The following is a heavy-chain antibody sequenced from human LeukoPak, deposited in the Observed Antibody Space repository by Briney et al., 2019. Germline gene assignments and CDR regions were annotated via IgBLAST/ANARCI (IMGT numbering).Heavy chain of an antibody. J-gene: IGHJ6*03. Sequence: ASVKVSCKASGYTFTGYYMHWLRQAPGQGLEWMGWINPNSGGTNYAQKFQGRVTMTRDTSISTAYMELSRLRSDDTAVYYCARAYGYCSSTSCYLYYYYYMDVWGKGTTVTVSS. CDR2: INPNSGGT. V-gene: IGHV1-2*02. CDR3: ARAYGYCSSTSCYLYYYYYMDV. CDR1: GYTFTGYY. D-gene: IGHD2-2*01.